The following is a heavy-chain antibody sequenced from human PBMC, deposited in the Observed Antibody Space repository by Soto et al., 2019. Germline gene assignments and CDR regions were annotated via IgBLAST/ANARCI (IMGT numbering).Heavy chain of an antibody. CDR2: IYYNGTT. Sequence: QVQLQESGPGLVKPSETLSLTCTVSGGSVSSRHYWSWIRQPPAKGLEWIGYIYYNGTTNYNTSLKSRITISLDTAKNQVSLKLSSVTARDTAVYYCARDYSSWWYGLWGRGTLVTVSS. V-gene: IGHV4-61*01. D-gene: IGHD6-19*01. CDR1: GGSVSSRHY. J-gene: IGHJ4*02. CDR3: ARDYSSWWYGL.